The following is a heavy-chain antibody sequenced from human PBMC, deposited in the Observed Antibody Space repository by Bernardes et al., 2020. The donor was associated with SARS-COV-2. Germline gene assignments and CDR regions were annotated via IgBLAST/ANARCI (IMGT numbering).Heavy chain of an antibody. V-gene: IGHV4-39*01. CDR3: ARPRKGYSNGSQFDP. CDR2: IYYGGNT. CDR1: GGSISSGNEY. J-gene: IGHJ5*02. Sequence: SETLSLTCTVSGGSISSGNEYWGWIRQPPGKGLEWIASIYYGGNTFYNPSLKSRVTISVDMSKNQLSLKLRSVTAADTAVYYCARPRKGYSNGSQFDPWGQGTLVSVSS. D-gene: IGHD5-18*01.